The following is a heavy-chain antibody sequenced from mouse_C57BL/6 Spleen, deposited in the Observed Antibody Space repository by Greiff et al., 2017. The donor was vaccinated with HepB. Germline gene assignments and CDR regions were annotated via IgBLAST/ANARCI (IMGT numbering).Heavy chain of an antibody. CDR1: GYTFTSYW. J-gene: IGHJ2*01. Sequence: QVQLQQPGAELVMPGASVKLSCKASGYTFTSYWMHWVKQRPGQGLEWIGEIDPSDSYTNYNQKFKGKSTLTVDKSSSTAYMQLSSLTSEESAVYYCARRAGTRLYYFDYWRQGTTLTVSS. D-gene: IGHD3-3*01. CDR2: IDPSDSYT. V-gene: IGHV1-69*01. CDR3: ARRAGTRLYYFDY.